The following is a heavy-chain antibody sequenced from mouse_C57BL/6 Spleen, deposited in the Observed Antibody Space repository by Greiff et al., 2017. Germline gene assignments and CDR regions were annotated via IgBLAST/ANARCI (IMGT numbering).Heavy chain of an antibody. CDR2: ISYSGST. CDR3: AVSYDGHSMDY. V-gene: IGHV3-8*01. J-gene: IGHJ4*01. CDR1: GYSITSDY. Sequence: EVQLQQSGPGLAKPSQTLSLTCSVTGYSITSDYWNWIRKFPGNKLEYMGYISYSGSTYYNPSLKSRISITQETSRNQYYLQWNSVTTEDTATYYCAVSYDGHSMDYWGQGTSVTVSS. D-gene: IGHD2-12*01.